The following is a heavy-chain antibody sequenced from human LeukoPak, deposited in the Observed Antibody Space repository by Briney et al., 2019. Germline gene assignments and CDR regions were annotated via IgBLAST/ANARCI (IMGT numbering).Heavy chain of an antibody. Sequence: PSETLSLTCTVSGGSISSSSYYWGWIRQPPGKGLEWIGSIYYSGSTYYNPSLKSRVTISVDTSKNQFSLKLSSVTAADTAVYYCARVWALSRYSSSWYFDYWGQGTLVTVSS. J-gene: IGHJ4*02. CDR1: GGSISSSSYY. CDR2: IYYSGST. V-gene: IGHV4-39*01. CDR3: ARVWALSRYSSSWYFDY. D-gene: IGHD6-13*01.